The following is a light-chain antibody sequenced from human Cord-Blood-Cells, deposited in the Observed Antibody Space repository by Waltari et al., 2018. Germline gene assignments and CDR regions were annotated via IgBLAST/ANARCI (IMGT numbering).Light chain of an antibody. J-gene: IGLJ2*01. V-gene: IGLV2-14*01. CDR1: SSDVGGYTY. Sequence: QSALTQPASVSGSPGQSLTISCTGTSSDVGGYTYVSWYQQHPGKAPNLMIYDVSNRPSGVSNRFSGSKSGNTASLTISGLQAEDEADYYCSSYTSSSTVVFGGGTKLTVL. CDR2: DVS. CDR3: SSYTSSSTVV.